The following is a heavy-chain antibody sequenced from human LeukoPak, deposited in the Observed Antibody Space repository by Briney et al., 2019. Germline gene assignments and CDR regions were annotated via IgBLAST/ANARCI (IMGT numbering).Heavy chain of an antibody. D-gene: IGHD2-2*01. Sequence: ASVKVSCKASGYTFTGYYMHWVRQAPGQGLEWMGWINANSGGTNYAQKFQGRVTMTRDTSISTAYMELSRLRSDDTAVYYCARLNPPCSSTSCYGYGDYGTGLDPWGQGTLVTVSS. J-gene: IGHJ5*02. CDR2: INANSGGT. CDR3: ARLNPPCSSTSCYGYGDYGTGLDP. V-gene: IGHV1-2*02. CDR1: GYTFTGYY.